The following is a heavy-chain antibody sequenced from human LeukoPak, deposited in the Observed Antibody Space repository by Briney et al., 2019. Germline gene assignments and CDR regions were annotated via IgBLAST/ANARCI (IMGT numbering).Heavy chain of an antibody. D-gene: IGHD3-22*01. CDR2: MNPNSGNT. V-gene: IGHV1-8*02. CDR1: GYTFTNYA. Sequence: GASVKVSCKASGYTFTNYAMNWVRQATGQGLEWMGWMNPNSGNTGYAQKFQGRVTMTRNTSISTAYMELSSLRSEDTAVYYCARGGYDSSGYYGVYWGQGTLVTVSS. CDR3: ARGGYDSSGYYGVY. J-gene: IGHJ4*02.